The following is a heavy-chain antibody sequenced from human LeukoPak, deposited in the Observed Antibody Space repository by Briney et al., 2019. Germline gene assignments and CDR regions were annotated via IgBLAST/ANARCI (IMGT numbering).Heavy chain of an antibody. Sequence: PGGSLRLSCAASGFTFSSYGMHWVRQAPGKGLEWVAFIRYDGSNKYYADSVKGRFTISRDISKNTLYLQMNSLRAEVTAVYYCARERGLGLGLFDYWGQGTLVTVSS. D-gene: IGHD3/OR15-3a*01. CDR1: GFTFSSYG. J-gene: IGHJ4*02. V-gene: IGHV3-30*02. CDR3: ARERGLGLGLFDY. CDR2: IRYDGSNK.